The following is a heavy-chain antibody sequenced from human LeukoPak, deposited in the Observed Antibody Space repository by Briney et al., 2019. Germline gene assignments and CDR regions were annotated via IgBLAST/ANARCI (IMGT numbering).Heavy chain of an antibody. CDR1: DGSISSSSYY. D-gene: IGHD3-10*01. Sequence: SETLSLTCTVSDGSISSSSYYWAWIRQPPGKGLEIIGNIYYTGSTYYNTSLKSRVTIFVDTPKNLFSLNLSSVTAADTAVYYCASLWFGEYFDYWGQGALVTVSS. J-gene: IGHJ4*02. CDR2: IYYTGST. V-gene: IGHV4-39*01. CDR3: ASLWFGEYFDY.